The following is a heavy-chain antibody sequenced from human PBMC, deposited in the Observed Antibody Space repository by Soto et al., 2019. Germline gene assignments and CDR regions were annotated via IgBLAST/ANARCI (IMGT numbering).Heavy chain of an antibody. CDR2: IIPIFGTA. CDR1: GYTFTSYG. CDR3: TGGGEFYYYYGMDV. J-gene: IGHJ6*02. V-gene: IGHV1-69*13. D-gene: IGHD3-16*01. Sequence: ASVKVSCKASGYTFTSYGISWVRQAPGQGLEWMGGIIPIFGTANYAQKFQGRVTITADESTSTAYMEMSSLRSEDTAVYYCTGGGEFYYYYGMDVWGQGTTVTVSS.